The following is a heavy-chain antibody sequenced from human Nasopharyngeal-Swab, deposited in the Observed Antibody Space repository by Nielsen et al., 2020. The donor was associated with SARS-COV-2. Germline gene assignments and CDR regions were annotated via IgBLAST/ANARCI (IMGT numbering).Heavy chain of an antibody. Sequence: GGSLRLSCAASGFTFSSYGMHWVRQAPGKGLEWVAVISYDGSNKYYADSVKGRFTISRDNSKNTLYLQMNSLRAEDTAVYYCARVGRLRSEFDYWGQGTLVTVSS. J-gene: IGHJ4*02. V-gene: IGHV3-30*03. CDR1: GFTFSSYG. CDR3: ARVGRLRSEFDY. D-gene: IGHD3-10*02. CDR2: ISYDGSNK.